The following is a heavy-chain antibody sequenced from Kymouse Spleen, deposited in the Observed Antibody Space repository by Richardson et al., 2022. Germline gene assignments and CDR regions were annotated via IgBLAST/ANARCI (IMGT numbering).Heavy chain of an antibody. CDR1: GGSISSGGYY. D-gene: IGHD3-10*01. V-gene: IGHV4-31*03. Sequence: QVQLQESGPGLVKPSQTLSLTCTVSGGSISSGGYYWSWIRQHPGKGLEWIGYIYYSGSTYYNPSLKSRVTISVDTSKNQFSLKLSSVTAADTAVYYCARGGYYGSGSYWDYYYYGMDVWGQGTTVTVSS. CDR2: IYYSGST. CDR3: ARGGYYGSGSYWDYYYYGMDV. J-gene: IGHJ6*02.